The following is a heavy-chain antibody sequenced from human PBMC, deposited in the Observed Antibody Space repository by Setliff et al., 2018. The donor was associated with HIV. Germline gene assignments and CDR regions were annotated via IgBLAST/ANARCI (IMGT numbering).Heavy chain of an antibody. D-gene: IGHD2-2*01. J-gene: IGHJ4*02. CDR3: APINWYQPIFDF. CDR2: LGTAGDT. Sequence: GGSLRLSCVASGFSFDRFDMHWVRQGTGKCLEWVSGLGTAGDTFYVDSVKGRFTISRDNAKNSLSLQMDSLSPEDTAVYYCAPINWYQPIFDFWGQGTLVTVSS. V-gene: IGHV3-13*01. CDR1: GFSFDRFD.